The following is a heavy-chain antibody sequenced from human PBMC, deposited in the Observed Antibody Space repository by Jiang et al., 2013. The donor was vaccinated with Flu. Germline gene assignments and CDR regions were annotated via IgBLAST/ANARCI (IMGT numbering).Heavy chain of an antibody. D-gene: IGHD5-12*01. CDR1: GYQLYQLL. J-gene: IGHJ5*02. CDR2: IDPSDSYT. CDR3: ARQRGYAGASVDP. V-gene: IGHV5-10-1*01. Sequence: GAEVKKPGESLRISCKGSGYQLYQLLGSSWVRQMPGKGLEWMGRIDPSDSYTNYSPSFQGHVTISADKSISTAYLQWSSLKASDTAMYYCARQRGYAGASVDPWGQGTLVTVS.